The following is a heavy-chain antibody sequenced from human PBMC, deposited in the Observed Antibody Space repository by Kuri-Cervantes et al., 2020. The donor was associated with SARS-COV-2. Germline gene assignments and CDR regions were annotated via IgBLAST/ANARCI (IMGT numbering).Heavy chain of an antibody. V-gene: IGHV4-59*08. CDR2: IYYSGST. CDR1: GGSISSYY. D-gene: IGHD2-21*01. Sequence: GSLRLSCTVSGGSISSYYWSWIRQPPGKGLEWIGYIYYSGSTNYNPSLKSRVTISVDTSKNQFSLMLSSVTAADAAVYYCARRRFGVFPYYFDSWGQGTLVTVSS. CDR3: ARRRFGVFPYYFDS. J-gene: IGHJ4*02.